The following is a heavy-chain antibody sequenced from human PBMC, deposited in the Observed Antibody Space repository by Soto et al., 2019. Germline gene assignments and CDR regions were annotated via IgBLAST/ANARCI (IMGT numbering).Heavy chain of an antibody. V-gene: IGHV3-23*01. Sequence: GGSLRLSCAASGFAFGSYAMNWVRQAPGKGLEWVSAVTSGGTTYYADSMGGRFTISRDNSKNTLYLQMNSLRAEDTAVYYCATELRYLEWFTRPEYWGKGTLVTVSS. D-gene: IGHD3-3*01. J-gene: IGHJ4*02. CDR3: ATELRYLEWFTRPEY. CDR1: GFAFGSYA. CDR2: VTSGGTT.